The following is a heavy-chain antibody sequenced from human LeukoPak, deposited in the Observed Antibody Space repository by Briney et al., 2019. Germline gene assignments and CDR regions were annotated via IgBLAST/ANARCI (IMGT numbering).Heavy chain of an antibody. CDR1: GGSISSSSYY. J-gene: IGHJ5*02. CDR2: INHSGST. V-gene: IGHV4-39*07. Sequence: SETLSLTCTVSGGSISSSSYYWGWIRQPPGKGLEWIGEINHSGSTNYNPSLKSRVTISVDTSKNQFSLKLSSVTAADTAVYYCASKYYDSSGYYLSWFDPWGQGTLVTVSS. D-gene: IGHD3-22*01. CDR3: ASKYYDSSGYYLSWFDP.